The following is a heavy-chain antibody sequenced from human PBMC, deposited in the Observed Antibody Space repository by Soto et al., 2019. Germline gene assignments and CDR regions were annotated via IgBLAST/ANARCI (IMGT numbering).Heavy chain of an antibody. CDR1: GFTFSSYG. V-gene: IGHV3-30*03. J-gene: IGHJ5*02. D-gene: IGHD3-10*01. CDR2: ISYDGSNK. Sequence: PGGSLRLSCAASGFTFSSYGMHWVRQAPGKGLEWVAVISYDGSNKYYADSVKGRFTISRDNSKNTLYLQMNSLRAEDTAVYYCASRPMVRGVIIGGHNWFDPWGQGTLVTVSS. CDR3: ASRPMVRGVIIGGHNWFDP.